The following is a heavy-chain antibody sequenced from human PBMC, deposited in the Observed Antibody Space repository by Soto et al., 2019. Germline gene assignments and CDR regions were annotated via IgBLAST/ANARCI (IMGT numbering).Heavy chain of an antibody. V-gene: IGHV3-7*05. CDR1: GFTCSSYW. J-gene: IGHJ3*02. Sequence: PGGSLRLSCAASGFTCSSYWMSWVRQAPGKGLEWVANIKQDGSEKYYVDSVKGRFTISRDNAKNSLYLQMNSLRAEDTAVYYCARETRNAFDIWGQGTMVTVSS. CDR3: ARETRNAFDI. CDR2: IKQDGSEK. D-gene: IGHD1-7*01.